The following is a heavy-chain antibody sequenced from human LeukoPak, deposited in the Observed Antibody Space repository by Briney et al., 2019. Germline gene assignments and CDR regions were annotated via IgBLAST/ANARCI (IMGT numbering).Heavy chain of an antibody. V-gene: IGHV3-23*01. J-gene: IGHJ4*02. CDR3: AKNWNADY. CDR2: ISGSGGST. D-gene: IGHD1-1*01. Sequence: TGGSLILSCAASGFTFSSYAMSWVRQAPGKGLEWVSAISGSGGSTYYADSVKGRFTISRDNSKNTLYLQMNSLRAEDTAAYHCAKNWNADYWGQGTLVTVSS. CDR1: GFTFSSYA.